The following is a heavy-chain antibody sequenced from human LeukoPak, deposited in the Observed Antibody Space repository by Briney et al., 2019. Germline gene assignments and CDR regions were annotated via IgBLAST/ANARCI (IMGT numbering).Heavy chain of an antibody. V-gene: IGHV3-30-3*01. CDR1: GFTFSSYA. CDR3: ARDGGYSGGWYPGY. CDR2: ISYDGSNK. Sequence: GRSLRLSCAASGFTFSSYAMHWVRQAPGKGLEWVAVISYDGSNKYYADSVKGRFTISRDNSKNTLYLQMNSLRAEDTAVYYCARDGGYSGGWYPGYWGQGTLVTVSS. J-gene: IGHJ4*02. D-gene: IGHD6-19*01.